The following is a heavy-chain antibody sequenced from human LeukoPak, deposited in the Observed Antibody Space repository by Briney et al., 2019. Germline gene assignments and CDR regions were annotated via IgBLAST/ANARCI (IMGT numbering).Heavy chain of an antibody. CDR3: AKGAGWPVNWLDP. CDR1: GFSFNNYA. CDR2: IGGRDGRT. V-gene: IGHV3-23*01. D-gene: IGHD6-19*01. Sequence: GGSLRLSCAASGFSFNNYAMSWVRQAPGKGLEWVSSIGGRDGRTNYADSVKGRFTISRDNSKNTLDLQLNSLRAEDTAVYYCAKGAGWPVNWLDPWGQGTLVTVSS. J-gene: IGHJ5*02.